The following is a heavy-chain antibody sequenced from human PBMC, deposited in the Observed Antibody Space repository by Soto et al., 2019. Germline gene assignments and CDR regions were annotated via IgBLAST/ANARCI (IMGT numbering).Heavy chain of an antibody. J-gene: IGHJ4*02. V-gene: IGHV1-8*01. CDR3: ASERSYGLDY. CDR2: MKPTSGNT. Sequence: QVQLVQSGAEVKKPGASVKVSCKASGYTFTSYDINWVRQATGQGLEWMRWMKPTSGNTVYAQKFQGRVTMTGNTAISTADTVLSSLRSRDTAVYYCASERSYGLDYWGQGTRVTVSS. D-gene: IGHD5-18*01. CDR1: GYTFTSYD.